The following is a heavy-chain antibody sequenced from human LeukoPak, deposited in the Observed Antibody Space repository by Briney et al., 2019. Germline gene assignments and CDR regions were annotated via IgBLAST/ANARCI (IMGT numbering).Heavy chain of an antibody. CDR1: GFTLSSYG. CDR2: IWYDGTNI. CDR3: ARARNNYDSSSYSALDY. J-gene: IGHJ4*02. D-gene: IGHD3-22*01. V-gene: IGHV3-33*01. Sequence: GGSLRLSCAASGFTLSSYGMYWVRQAPGKGLEWLAVIWYDGTNIYYADSVKGRFAISRDNSKNTLYLQMNSLRAEDTAVYYCARARNNYDSSSYSALDYWGQGTLVTVSS.